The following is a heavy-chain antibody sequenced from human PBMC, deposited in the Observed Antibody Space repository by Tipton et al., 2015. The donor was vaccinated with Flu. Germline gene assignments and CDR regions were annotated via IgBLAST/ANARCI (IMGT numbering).Heavy chain of an antibody. D-gene: IGHD3-10*01. CDR2: ISHSGRT. CDR1: DYSISSGYY. V-gene: IGHV4-38-2*02. J-gene: IGHJ4*02. CDR3: ARSTYYYGSGSSDY. Sequence: TLSLTCTVSDYSISSGYYWGWIRQPPGKGLEWIGCISHSGRTYYNPSLKSRVTISVDTAKNQFSQRLSSVTAADTAVYHCARSTYYYGSGSSDYWGQGTLVTVSS.